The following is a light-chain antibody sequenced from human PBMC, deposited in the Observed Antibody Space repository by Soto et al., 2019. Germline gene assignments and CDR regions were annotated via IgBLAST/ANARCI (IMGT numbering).Light chain of an antibody. V-gene: IGLV1-40*01. Sequence: QSVLTQPPSVSGAPGQRVTISCTGSSSNIGAGYDVHWYQQLPGTAPKLLIYGNCNRPSGVPDRFSGSKSGTSASLAITGLQAEDEADYYCQSYDSSLSGYVVFGGGTKLTVL. J-gene: IGLJ2*01. CDR1: SSNIGAGYD. CDR3: QSYDSSLSGYVV. CDR2: GNC.